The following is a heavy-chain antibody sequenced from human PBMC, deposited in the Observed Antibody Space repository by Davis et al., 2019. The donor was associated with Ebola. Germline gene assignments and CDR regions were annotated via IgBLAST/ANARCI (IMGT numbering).Heavy chain of an antibody. CDR2: IYHSGST. CDR3: ARDHLFRFDP. J-gene: IGHJ5*02. Sequence: SETLSLTCTVSGGSISSYYWSWIRQPPGKGLEWIGYIYHSGSTYYNPSLKSRVTISVDRSKNQFSLKLSSVTAADTAVYYCARDHLFRFDPWGQGTLVTVSS. CDR1: GGSISSYY. V-gene: IGHV4-59*12. D-gene: IGHD3-10*02.